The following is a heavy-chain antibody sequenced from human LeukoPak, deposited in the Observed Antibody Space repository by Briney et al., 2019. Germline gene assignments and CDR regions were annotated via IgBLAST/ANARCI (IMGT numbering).Heavy chain of an antibody. V-gene: IGHV4-39*07. D-gene: IGHD6-19*01. Sequence: PSETLSLTCVVSGGSISSTTHYWGWIRQAPGAGLEYIGSIYFSGTTYYNPSLKSRVTISVDTSKNQFSPKLSSVTAADTAVYYCARGSLGEPGIAVAGIDYWGQGTLVTVSS. CDR2: IYFSGTT. CDR3: ARGSLGEPGIAVAGIDY. J-gene: IGHJ4*02. CDR1: GGSISSTTHY.